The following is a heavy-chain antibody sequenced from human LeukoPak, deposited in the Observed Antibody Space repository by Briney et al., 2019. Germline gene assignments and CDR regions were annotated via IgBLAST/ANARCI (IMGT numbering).Heavy chain of an antibody. Sequence: SETLSLTCSLAAASVPTNRASSARQPPGKGLEWIGYIYNSGSANYKPSLKSRLTISVDTSKNHFSLKLNSVTAADTAVYYCATAPMTGHGYFELWGRGTLVTVSS. CDR2: IYNSGSA. CDR3: ATAPMTGHGYFEL. CDR1: AASVPTNR. J-gene: IGHJ2*01. D-gene: IGHD3-9*01. V-gene: IGHV4-59*02.